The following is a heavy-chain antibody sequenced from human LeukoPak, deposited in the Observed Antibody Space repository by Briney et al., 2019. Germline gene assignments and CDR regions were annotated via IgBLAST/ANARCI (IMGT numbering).Heavy chain of an antibody. Sequence: GRSLTLSCAASGFTFSSYVMHWVRQAPGKGLEGVAVISYAESNKYYADCVKSRFTISRDNSKNMLYLQMNSLRAEDTAVYNCAKAVVPAAIRYYYYGMDVWGQGTTVTVSS. V-gene: IGHV3-30*18. J-gene: IGHJ6*02. D-gene: IGHD2-2*01. CDR2: ISYAESNK. CDR3: AKAVVPAAIRYYYYGMDV. CDR1: GFTFSSYV.